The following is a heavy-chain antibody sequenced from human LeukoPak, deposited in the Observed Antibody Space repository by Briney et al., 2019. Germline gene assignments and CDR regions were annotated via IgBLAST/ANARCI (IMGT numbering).Heavy chain of an antibody. J-gene: IGHJ4*02. CDR2: IYPSGNT. V-gene: IGHV4-61*02. CDR3: ARQLLLGGYSSSRSSFDF. D-gene: IGHD6-13*01. Sequence: SQTLSLTCTVSGGSITSGNYYWSWIRQPAGEGLEWIGRIYPSGNTNYNPSLKSRVTISVDTSKNQFSLKLSSVTASDTAVYYSARQLLLGGYSSSRSSFDFWGQGTLVTVSS. CDR1: GGSITSGNYY.